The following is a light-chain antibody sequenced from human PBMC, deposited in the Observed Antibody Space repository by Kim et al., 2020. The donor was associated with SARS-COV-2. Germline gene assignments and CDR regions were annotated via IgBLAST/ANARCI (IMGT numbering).Light chain of an antibody. CDR1: RLRSYS. Sequence: VALGQTVTITCQGDRLRSYSASWCHQKSGQAPVLVIYGKNNRPSGIPDRFSGSSSGNTASLTITGAQAEDEANYYCNSRGSSGDWVFGGGTQLTVL. V-gene: IGLV3-19*01. CDR3: NSRGSSGDWV. CDR2: GKN. J-gene: IGLJ3*02.